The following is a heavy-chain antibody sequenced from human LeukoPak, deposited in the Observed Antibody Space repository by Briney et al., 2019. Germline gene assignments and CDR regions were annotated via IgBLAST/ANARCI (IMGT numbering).Heavy chain of an antibody. CDR2: ISSSGSTI. Sequence: PGGFLRLSCAASGFTFSSYEMNWVRQAPGKGLEWVSYISSSGSTIYYADSVKGRFTISRDNAKKSLYLQMNSLRAEDTAVYYCARHGYNPLDYWGQGTLVTVSS. CDR1: GFTFSSYE. D-gene: IGHD5-24*01. V-gene: IGHV3-48*03. CDR3: ARHGYNPLDY. J-gene: IGHJ4*02.